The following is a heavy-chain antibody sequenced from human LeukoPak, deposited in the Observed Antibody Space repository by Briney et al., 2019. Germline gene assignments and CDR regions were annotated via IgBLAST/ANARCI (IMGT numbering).Heavy chain of an antibody. CDR2: IKSKTDGGTT. V-gene: IGHV3-15*01. CDR1: GFTFTNAW. Sequence: KPGGSLRLSRSASGFTFTNAWMSWVRQAPGKGLEWVGRIKSKTDGGTTDYAAPVKGRFSISRDDSKNTLYLQMNSLKSEDTAVYYCQGGRFWGQGTLVTVSS. J-gene: IGHJ4*02. CDR3: QGGRF. D-gene: IGHD1-26*01.